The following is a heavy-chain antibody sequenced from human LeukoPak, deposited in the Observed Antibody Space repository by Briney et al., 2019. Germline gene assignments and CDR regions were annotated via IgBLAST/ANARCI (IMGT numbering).Heavy chain of an antibody. CDR2: IKHDGSDK. V-gene: IGHV3-7*01. CDR1: GLTFINYW. Sequence: GGCLRLSCSAVGLTFINYWMTWVRQSAGKGLEWVAIIKHDGSDKYCVDSVKGRFTISRDNAKNSLYLQMSSLRAEDTAVYYCARGGHRQKEFWGQGTLVTVSS. CDR3: ARGGHRQKEF. D-gene: IGHD3-10*01. J-gene: IGHJ4*02.